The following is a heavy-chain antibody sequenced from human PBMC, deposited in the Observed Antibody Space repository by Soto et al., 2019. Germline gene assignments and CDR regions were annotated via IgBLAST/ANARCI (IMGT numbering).Heavy chain of an antibody. Sequence: PSVTLSLTCAVSDGSIANNNCWGWVRQHPGKGLEWIGEIYHTGSTNYNPSLKSRVTMSVDKSKNQFSLNLRSVTAADTAVYYCARDRHYYGSGLGINHYYHGMDVWGHGTTVT. CDR3: ARDRHYYGSGLGINHYYHGMDV. CDR1: DGSIANNNC. J-gene: IGHJ6*02. D-gene: IGHD3-10*01. V-gene: IGHV4-4*02. CDR2: IYHTGST.